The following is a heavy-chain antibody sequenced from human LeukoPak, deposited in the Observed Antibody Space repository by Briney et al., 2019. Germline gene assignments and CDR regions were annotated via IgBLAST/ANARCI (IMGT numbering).Heavy chain of an antibody. J-gene: IGHJ5*02. D-gene: IGHD4-17*01. Sequence: VASVKVSCKASGYSFTSYYMHWVRQAPGQGLEWMGMIIPSGGDTSYAQKFQGRITVTRDTSTSTVYMELGSLRSEDTAVYYCARGPYGDYGSWFDPWGQGTLVTVSS. CDR2: IIPSGGDT. V-gene: IGHV1-46*01. CDR3: ARGPYGDYGSWFDP. CDR1: GYSFTSYY.